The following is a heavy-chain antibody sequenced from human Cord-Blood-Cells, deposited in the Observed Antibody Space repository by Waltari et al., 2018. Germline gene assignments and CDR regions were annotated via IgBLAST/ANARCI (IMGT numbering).Heavy chain of an antibody. CDR1: GSTFTSYG. CDR2: ISAYTGNT. V-gene: IGHV1-18*01. D-gene: IGHD2-2*01. J-gene: IGHJ5*02. CDR3: ARGYCSSTSCYWFDP. Sequence: QDQLVPYGAEVKKPAASVKVSCQASGSTFTSYGITWAREPPGQGLEWMGWISAYTGNTNYAQKLQGRVTMTTDTSTSTAYMELRSLRSDDTAVYYCARGYCSSTSCYWFDPWGQGTLVTVSS.